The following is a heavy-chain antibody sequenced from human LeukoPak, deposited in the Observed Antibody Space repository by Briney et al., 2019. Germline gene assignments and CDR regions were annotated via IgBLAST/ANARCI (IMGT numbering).Heavy chain of an antibody. Sequence: SETLSLTCTVSGDSMSSYYWSWIRQPPGKGLEWIGYIYYSGSTNYNPSLKSRVAMSVDTSKNQFSLKLNSVTAADTAVYYCARHSGDYNWFDRWGQGTLVAVSS. J-gene: IGHJ5*02. CDR3: ARHSGDYNWFDR. CDR2: IYYSGST. CDR1: GDSMSSYY. D-gene: IGHD1-26*01. V-gene: IGHV4-59*08.